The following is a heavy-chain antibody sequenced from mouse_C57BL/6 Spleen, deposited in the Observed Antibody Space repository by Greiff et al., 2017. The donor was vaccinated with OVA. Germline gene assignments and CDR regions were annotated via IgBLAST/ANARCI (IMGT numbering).Heavy chain of an antibody. J-gene: IGHJ1*03. D-gene: IGHD2-2*01. V-gene: IGHV1-18*01. CDR3: ARPWLRLYWYFDV. CDR1: GYTFTDYN. Sequence: VQLQQSGPELVKPGASVKIPCKASGYTFTDYNMDWVKQSHGKSLEWIGDINPNNGGTIYNQKFKGKATLTVDKSSSTAYMELRSLTSEDTAVYYCARPWLRLYWYFDVWGTGTTVTVSS. CDR2: INPNNGGT.